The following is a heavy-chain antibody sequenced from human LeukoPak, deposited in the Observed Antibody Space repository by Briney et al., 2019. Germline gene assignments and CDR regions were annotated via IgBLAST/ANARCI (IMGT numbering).Heavy chain of an antibody. D-gene: IGHD2-15*01. CDR1: GFTLSSYS. CDR3: AREYCSGGSCYSDAFDI. J-gene: IGHJ3*02. V-gene: IGHV3-21*01. Sequence: PGGSLRLSCAASGFTLSSYSMNWVRQAPGKGLEWVSSISSSSSYIYYADSLKGRFTISRDNAKNSLYLQMNSLRAEDTTVYYCAREYCSGGSCYSDAFDIWGQGTMVTVSS. CDR2: ISSSSSYI.